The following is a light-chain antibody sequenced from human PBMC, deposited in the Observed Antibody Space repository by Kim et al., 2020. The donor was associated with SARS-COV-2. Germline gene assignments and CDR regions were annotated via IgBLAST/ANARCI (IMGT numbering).Light chain of an antibody. Sequence: STGGRAATTSRASQSVSSYLAGYQQKPGQAPTILLYDAANRANGIPARFSGSGSGRDFTITISSREPEEVAVYFCQQRTNCAPWTFGQGTKVDIK. J-gene: IGKJ1*01. V-gene: IGKV3-11*02. CDR3: QQRTNCAPWT. CDR2: DAA. CDR1: QSVSSY.